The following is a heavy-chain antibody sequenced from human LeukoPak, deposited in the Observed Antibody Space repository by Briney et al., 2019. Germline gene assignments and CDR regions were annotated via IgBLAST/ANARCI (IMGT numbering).Heavy chain of an antibody. V-gene: IGHV3-23*01. CDR1: GFTFSSYA. CDR3: AKDMKDYYDSSGYYYVS. D-gene: IGHD3-22*01. Sequence: GGSLRLSCAASGFTFSSYAMSWVRQAPGKGLEWVSAISGSGGSTYYADSVKGRFTISRDNSKNTLYLQMNSLRAEDTAVYYCAKDMKDYYDSSGYYYVSWGQGTLVTVSS. J-gene: IGHJ5*02. CDR2: ISGSGGST.